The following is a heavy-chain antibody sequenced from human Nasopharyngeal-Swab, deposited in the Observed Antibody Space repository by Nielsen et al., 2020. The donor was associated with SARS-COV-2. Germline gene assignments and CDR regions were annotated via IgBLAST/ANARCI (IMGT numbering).Heavy chain of an antibody. CDR2: IYPGDSDT. J-gene: IGHJ4*02. Sequence: NVSCKGSGFTFTSYWIGWVRQMPGKGLEWMGIIYPGDSDTRYSPSFQGQVTISADKSISTAYLQLSSLKASDTAMYYCARDATGDYFDYWGQGTLVTVSS. V-gene: IGHV5-51*01. CDR3: ARDATGDYFDY. CDR1: GFTFTSYW.